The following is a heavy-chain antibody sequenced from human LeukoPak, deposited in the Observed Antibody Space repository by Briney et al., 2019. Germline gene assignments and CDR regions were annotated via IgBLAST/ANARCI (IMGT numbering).Heavy chain of an antibody. J-gene: IGHJ6*03. CDR2: IKSKTDGGTT. CDR1: GFTFSNAW. Sequence: GGSLRLSCAASGFTFSNAWMSWVRQAPGKGLEWVGRIKSKTDGGTTDYAAPVKGRFTISRDNAENSLYLQMNSLRADDTAVYYCAREYYFYHMDGWGKGTTVTVSS. CDR3: AREYYFYHMDG. V-gene: IGHV3-15*01.